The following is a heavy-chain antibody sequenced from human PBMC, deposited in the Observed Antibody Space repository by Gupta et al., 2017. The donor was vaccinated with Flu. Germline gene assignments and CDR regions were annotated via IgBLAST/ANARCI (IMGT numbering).Heavy chain of an antibody. V-gene: IGHV3-23*01. CDR2: MSGSGGDI. CDR3: AKVFLDGFFDFNYFDP. CDR1: GFRFSPSA. J-gene: IGHJ5*02. D-gene: IGHD3-9*01. Sequence: EALLLESGGGLVQPGGSLRLSCAASGFRFSPSAMTWVRQAPGKGLEWVSGMSGSGGDIYYADSVKGRFTISRDNSKNTLFLQMNALRAEDTAIYYCAKVFLDGFFDFNYFDPWGQGALVTVSS.